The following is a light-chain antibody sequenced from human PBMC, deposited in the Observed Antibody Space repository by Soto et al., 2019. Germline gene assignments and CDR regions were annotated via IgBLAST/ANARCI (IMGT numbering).Light chain of an antibody. J-gene: IGLJ1*01. V-gene: IGLV2-23*02. CDR2: EVS. CDR1: SSVVGSYNL. CDR3: CSYAGSDTYV. Sequence: QSVLTQPASVSGSPGQSITISCTGTSSVVGSYNLVSWYQQHPGKAPKLMIYEVSKRPSGVSNRFSGSKSGNTASLTISGLQAEDEADYYCCSYAGSDTYVFGTGTKVTVL.